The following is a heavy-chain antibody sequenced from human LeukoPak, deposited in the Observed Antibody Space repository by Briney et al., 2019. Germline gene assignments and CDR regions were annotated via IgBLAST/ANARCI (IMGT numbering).Heavy chain of an antibody. V-gene: IGHV1-69*01. D-gene: IGHD6-19*01. CDR1: GGTFSSYA. J-gene: IGHJ4*02. Sequence: SVKVSCKASGGTFSSYAISWVRQAPGQGLEWMGGIIPIFGTANYAQKFQGRVTITADESTSTAYMELSSLRSEDTAVYYCATRAVADDTVFDYWGQGTLVTVSS. CDR3: ATRAVADDTVFDY. CDR2: IIPIFGTA.